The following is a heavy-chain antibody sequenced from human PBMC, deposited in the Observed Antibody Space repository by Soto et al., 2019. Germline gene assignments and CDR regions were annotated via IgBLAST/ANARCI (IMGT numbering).Heavy chain of an antibody. V-gene: IGHV3-33*01. D-gene: IGHD6-25*01. CDR2: IWYDGSDK. CDR3: ARGGPSGSHFDY. J-gene: IGHJ4*02. CDR1: GFTFRNYG. Sequence: VQLVESGGGVVQPGKSVRLSCAASGFTFRNYGMHWVRQAPGKGLEWVAVIWYDGSDKYYVDSVKGRFTISRDNSKNTLYLRTNSLRAEDTAVYYCARGGPSGSHFDYWGQGTLVTVSS.